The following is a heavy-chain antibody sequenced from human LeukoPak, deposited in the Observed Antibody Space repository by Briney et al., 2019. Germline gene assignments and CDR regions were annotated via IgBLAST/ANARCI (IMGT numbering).Heavy chain of an antibody. D-gene: IGHD6-25*01. J-gene: IGHJ4*02. CDR1: GGSMSCGSYY. CDR3: ARRGQAAGSKGAFDY. Sequence: PSETLSLTCTVSGGSMSCGSYYWGWIRQPPGKGLEWIGSIDYSGTTYYNPSLKSRVTISVDTSKNQFSLKLSSVTAADTALYYCARRGQAAGSKGAFDYWGQGTLVTVSS. V-gene: IGHV4-39*01. CDR2: IDYSGTT.